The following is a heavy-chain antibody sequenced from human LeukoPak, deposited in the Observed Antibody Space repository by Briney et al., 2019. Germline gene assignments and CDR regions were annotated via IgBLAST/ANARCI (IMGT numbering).Heavy chain of an antibody. V-gene: IGHV3-23*01. CDR2: ISGSGGST. CDR1: GFTFSSDA. CDR3: AKDRGRTWVQVAN. J-gene: IGHJ4*02. D-gene: IGHD2-15*01. Sequence: GGSLRLSCIVTGFTFSSDAMGWVRQAPGKGLEWVSGISGSGGSTYYADSVKGRFTIYRENSKNTLYLQMNSLRVEDTAVYYCAKDRGRTWVQVANWGQGTLVTVSS.